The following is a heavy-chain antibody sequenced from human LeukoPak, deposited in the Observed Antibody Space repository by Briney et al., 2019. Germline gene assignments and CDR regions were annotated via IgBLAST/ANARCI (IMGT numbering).Heavy chain of an antibody. J-gene: IGHJ6*03. V-gene: IGHV3-30*02. CDR3: AKCPPAVVVITFYYYYYMDV. CDR1: GFTFISYG. CDR2: IRYDGSNK. Sequence: PGGSLRLSCAASGFTFISYGMHWVRQAPGKGLEWVAFIRYDGSNKYYADSVKGRFTISRDNSKNTLYLQMNSLRAEDTAVYYCAKCPPAVVVITFYYYYYMDVWGKGITVTVSS. D-gene: IGHD3-22*01.